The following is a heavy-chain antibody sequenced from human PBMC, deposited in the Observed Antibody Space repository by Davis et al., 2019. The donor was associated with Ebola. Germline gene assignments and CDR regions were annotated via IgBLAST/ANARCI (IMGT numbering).Heavy chain of an antibody. J-gene: IGHJ3*02. CDR1: GYSFTSYW. V-gene: IGHV5-51*01. CDR2: IYPGDSDT. D-gene: IGHD2-21*01. CDR3: ARHAYCGGDCHPLDAFDI. Sequence: KVSCKGSGYSFTSYWTGWVRQMPGKGLEWMGIIYPGDSDTRYSPSFQGQVTISADKSISTAYLQWSSLKASDTAMYYCARHAYCGGDCHPLDAFDIWGQGTMVTVSS.